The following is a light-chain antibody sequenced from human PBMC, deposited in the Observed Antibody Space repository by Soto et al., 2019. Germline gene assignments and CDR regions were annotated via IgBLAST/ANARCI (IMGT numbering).Light chain of an antibody. Sequence: DIQMTQSPSTLSASVGDRVTITCRASQSINSWLAWYQQKPGKAPKLQIYKASSLQNGVSSRFSGSGYGTEFTLTIRGLQPEDFATYYCQQYHIFPLAFGGGTKVEIK. V-gene: IGKV1-5*03. J-gene: IGKJ4*01. CDR1: QSINSW. CDR3: QQYHIFPLA. CDR2: KAS.